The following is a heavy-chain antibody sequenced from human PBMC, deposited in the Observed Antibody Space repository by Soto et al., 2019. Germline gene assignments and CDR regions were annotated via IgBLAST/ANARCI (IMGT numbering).Heavy chain of an antibody. D-gene: IGHD2-2*02. V-gene: IGHV4-59*01. Sequence: LSLTCTVSGGSISSYYWSWIRQPPGKGLEWIGYIYYSGSTNYNPSLKSRVTISVDTSKNQFSLKLSSVTAADTAVYYCAREVPAAITWFDPWGQGTLVTVSS. J-gene: IGHJ5*02. CDR2: IYYSGST. CDR1: GGSISSYY. CDR3: AREVPAAITWFDP.